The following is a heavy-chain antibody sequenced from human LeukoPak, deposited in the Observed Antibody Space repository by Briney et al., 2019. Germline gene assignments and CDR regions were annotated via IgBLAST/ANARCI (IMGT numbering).Heavy chain of an antibody. CDR2: IYSGGST. D-gene: IGHD4-23*01. CDR3: ARDLSVHGKEAFDY. J-gene: IGHJ4*02. CDR1: GFTVSSNY. V-gene: IGHV3-53*01. Sequence: GGSLRLSCAASGFTVSSNYMSWVRQAPGKGLEWVSVIYSGGSTYYADSVKGRFTISRDNSKNTLYLQMNSLRAEDTAVYYCARDLSVHGKEAFDYWGQGTLVTVSS.